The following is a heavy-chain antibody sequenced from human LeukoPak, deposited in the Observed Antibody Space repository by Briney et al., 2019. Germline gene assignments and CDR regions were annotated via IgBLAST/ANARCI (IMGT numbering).Heavy chain of an antibody. J-gene: IGHJ4*02. D-gene: IGHD6-13*01. Sequence: GGSLRLSCITSGFNFLDYNMAWVRQAPGKGLEWLATVTRDGSGTEYIDSVRGRFTISRDNAENSVYLQMNSLRAEDTAVYFCVKEYWYRFDYWGQGLLLTVSS. V-gene: IGHV3-7*01. CDR3: VKEYWYRFDY. CDR2: VTRDGSGT. CDR1: GFNFLDYN.